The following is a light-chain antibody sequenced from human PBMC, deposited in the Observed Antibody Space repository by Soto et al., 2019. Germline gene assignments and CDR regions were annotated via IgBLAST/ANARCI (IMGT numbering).Light chain of an antibody. J-gene: IGKJ5*01. CDR1: QSVSSY. V-gene: IGKV3-11*01. CDR3: QQRSNWPPRT. CDR2: DAS. Sequence: EIVLTQSPATLSLSPGERATLSCRASQSVSSYLAWYQQKPGQAPRLLIYDASDRATGIPARFSGSGSGTDFTLTISSVESEDFAVYYCQQRSNWPPRTFGQGTRLEIK.